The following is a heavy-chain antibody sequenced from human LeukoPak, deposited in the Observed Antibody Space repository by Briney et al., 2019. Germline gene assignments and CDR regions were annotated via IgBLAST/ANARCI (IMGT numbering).Heavy chain of an antibody. D-gene: IGHD3-10*01. CDR2: IYYSGST. CDR1: GGSISSGGYY. V-gene: IGHV4-31*03. CDR3: AREPSVRSFDAFDI. J-gene: IGHJ3*02. Sequence: TSSETLSLTCTVSGGSISSGGYYWSWIRQHPGKGLEWIGYIYYSGSTYYNPSLKSRVTISVDTSKNQFSLKLSSVTAADTAVYYCAREPSVRSFDAFDIWGQGTMVTVSS.